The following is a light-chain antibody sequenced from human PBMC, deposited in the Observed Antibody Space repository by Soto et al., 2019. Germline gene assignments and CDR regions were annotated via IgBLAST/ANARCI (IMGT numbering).Light chain of an antibody. CDR2: EAT. V-gene: IGLV2-23*01. CDR3: CSYAGSNTYX. CDR1: SSDIGSSNL. J-gene: IGLJ1*01. Sequence: QSVLTQPASVSGSPGQSITISCTGTSSDIGSSNLVSWYQDHPGKAPKLIIYEATQRPSGISYRFSGSKSGNTASLTISGLQAEDEADYYCCSYAGSNTYXFGTGNKVTV.